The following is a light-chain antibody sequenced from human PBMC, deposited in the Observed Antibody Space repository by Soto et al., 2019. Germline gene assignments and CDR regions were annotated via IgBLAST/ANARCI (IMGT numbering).Light chain of an antibody. CDR2: GAS. J-gene: IGKJ4*01. CDR3: QQYGSSPT. V-gene: IGKV3-20*01. CDR1: QSVRSSY. Sequence: IGLTQSPGTLSLSPGERATLSCRASQSVRSSYLAWYQQKTGQAPRLHIYGASSRATGIPDRFSRSGSGTDFALTMSRLEPEGCAVYCWQQYGSSPTFGGGTKVELQ.